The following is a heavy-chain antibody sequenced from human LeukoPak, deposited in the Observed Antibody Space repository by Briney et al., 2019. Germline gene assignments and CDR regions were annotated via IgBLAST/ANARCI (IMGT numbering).Heavy chain of an antibody. D-gene: IGHD5-18*01. Sequence: GGSLRLSCVASGFTFSSYAMHWVRQAPGKGLEWVAVISYDGTNTYNRDSVKGRFTISRDNTKNTLFLQINSLRPEDTAVYYCARSGTWIQFWGDAFDVWGHGTLVTVSS. CDR1: GFTFSSYA. CDR3: ARSGTWIQFWGDAFDV. CDR2: ISYDGTNT. J-gene: IGHJ3*01. V-gene: IGHV3-30*04.